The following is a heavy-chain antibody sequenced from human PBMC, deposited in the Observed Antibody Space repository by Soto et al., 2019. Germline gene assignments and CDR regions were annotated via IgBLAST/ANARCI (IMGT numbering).Heavy chain of an antibody. Sequence: GGSLRLSCAASGFTFSDYWMSWVRQTPGKGLEWVANIKQDGSEKHYADSVKGRFTISRDNAENSLSLQMNYLRGDDTAVYYCARTGTTHYLGQGTLVTVSS. D-gene: IGHD1-1*01. J-gene: IGHJ4*02. CDR2: IKQDGSEK. CDR3: ARTGTTHY. V-gene: IGHV3-7*05. CDR1: GFTFSDYW.